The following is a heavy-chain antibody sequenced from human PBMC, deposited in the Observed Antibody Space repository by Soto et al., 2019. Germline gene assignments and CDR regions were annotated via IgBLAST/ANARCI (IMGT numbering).Heavy chain of an antibody. CDR2: IKPDESEK. V-gene: IGHV3-7*01. CDR1: GFTFSDSW. CDR3: ANDWREGYDTEAYDI. D-gene: IGHD5-12*01. J-gene: IGHJ3*02. Sequence: EVQLVESGGGLVQPGGSLRLSCTASGFTFSDSWMTWVRQAPGKGLEWVARIKPDESEKKYADSVKGRFSISRDNAKNSMYLQLNSRRIDDTAVYYCANDWREGYDTEAYDIWGQGTEVTVSS.